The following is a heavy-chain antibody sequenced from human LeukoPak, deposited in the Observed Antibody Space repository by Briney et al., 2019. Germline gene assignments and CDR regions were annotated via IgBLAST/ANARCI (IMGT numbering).Heavy chain of an antibody. CDR1: GYTLTELS. V-gene: IGHV1-24*01. Sequence: GASVKVSCKVSGYTLTELSMHWVRQAPGKGLEWMGGSDPEDGETIYAQKFQGRVTMTEDTSTDTAYMELSSLRSEDTAVYYCATPAGRLERAGTHAFDIWGQGTMVTVSS. J-gene: IGHJ3*02. CDR3: ATPAGRLERAGTHAFDI. D-gene: IGHD1-1*01. CDR2: SDPEDGET.